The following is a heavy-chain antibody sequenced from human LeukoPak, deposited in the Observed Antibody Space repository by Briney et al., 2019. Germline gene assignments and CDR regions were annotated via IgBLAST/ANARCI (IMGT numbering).Heavy chain of an antibody. V-gene: IGHV3-21*01. Sequence: GGSLRLSCAASGFAFSSYSMNWVRQAPGKGLEWVSSISSSSSYIYYADSVKGRFTTSRDNAKNSLYLQMNSLRAEDTAVYYCARGSGSGYDYDYWGQGTLVTVSS. CDR1: GFAFSSYS. CDR2: ISSSSSYI. J-gene: IGHJ4*02. D-gene: IGHD5-12*01. CDR3: ARGSGSGYDYDY.